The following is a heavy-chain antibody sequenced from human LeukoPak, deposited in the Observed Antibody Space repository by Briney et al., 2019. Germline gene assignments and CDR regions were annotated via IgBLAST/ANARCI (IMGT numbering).Heavy chain of an antibody. D-gene: IGHD3-9*01. Sequence: ASVKVSCKASGYTFTSYYMHWVRQAPGQGLEWMGIINPSGGSTSYAQKFQGRVTMTRDTSTSTVYMELSSLRSEDTAVYYCARGGDVLRYFDWSRGAFDIWGQGTMVTVSS. V-gene: IGHV1-46*01. CDR3: ARGGDVLRYFDWSRGAFDI. CDR2: INPSGGST. CDR1: GYTFTSYY. J-gene: IGHJ3*02.